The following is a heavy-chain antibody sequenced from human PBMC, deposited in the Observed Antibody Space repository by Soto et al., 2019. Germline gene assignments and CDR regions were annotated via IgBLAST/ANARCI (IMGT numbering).Heavy chain of an antibody. CDR2: IYYSGST. V-gene: IGHV4-31*03. D-gene: IGHD2-15*01. Sequence: PSETLSLTSTVSGGSISSGGYYWSWIRQHPGRGLEWIGYIYYSGSTYYNPSLKSRVTISVDTSKNQFSLKLSSVTAADTAVYYCARGRGSRAFDIWGQGTMVTVS. J-gene: IGHJ3*02. CDR1: GGSISSGGYY. CDR3: ARGRGSRAFDI.